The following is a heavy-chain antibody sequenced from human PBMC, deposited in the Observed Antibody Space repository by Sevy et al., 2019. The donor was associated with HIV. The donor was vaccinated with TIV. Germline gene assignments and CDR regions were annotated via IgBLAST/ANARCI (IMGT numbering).Heavy chain of an antibody. V-gene: IGHV2-5*02. J-gene: IGHJ5*02. CDR2: IYWDDDE. CDR3: AHTAAARPNWFDP. CDR1: GFSLSATGVG. Sequence: SGPTLVKPTQTLTLTCTFSGFSLSATGVGVGWIRQPPGKALEWLAVIYWDDDERYSPSLRNRVTITKDTSKNQVVLILTNMDPVDTGTYYCAHTAAARPNWFDPWGQGTLVTVSS. D-gene: IGHD6-6*01.